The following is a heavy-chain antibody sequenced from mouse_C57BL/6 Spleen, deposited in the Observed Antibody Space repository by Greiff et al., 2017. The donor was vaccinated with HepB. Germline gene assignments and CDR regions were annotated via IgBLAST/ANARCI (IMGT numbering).Heavy chain of an antibody. CDR3: TREGGTVVDYAMDY. V-gene: IGHV5-9-1*02. D-gene: IGHD1-1*01. J-gene: IGHJ4*01. CDR2: ISSGGDYI. CDR1: GFTFSSYA. Sequence: EVNVVESGEGLVKPGGSLKLSCAASGFTFSSYAMSWVRQTPEKRLEWVAYISSGGDYIYYADTVKGRFTISRDNARNTLYLQMSSLKSEDTAMYYCTREGGTVVDYAMDYWGQGTSVTVSS.